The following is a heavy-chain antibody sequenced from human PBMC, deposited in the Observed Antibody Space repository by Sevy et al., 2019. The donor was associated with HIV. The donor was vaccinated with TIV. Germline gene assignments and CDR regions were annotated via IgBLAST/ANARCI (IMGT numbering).Heavy chain of an antibody. Sequence: GGSLRLSCAASGFTFSSYEMNWVRQAPGKGLQWVSYISSSGTTIYYVDSVKGRFTISRDNAKNSLYLQMNSLRAEDTAVYYCARDRRYSSGWYWEDYWGQGTLVTVSS. J-gene: IGHJ4*02. D-gene: IGHD6-19*01. CDR1: GFTFSSYE. CDR2: ISSSGTTI. CDR3: ARDRRYSSGWYWEDY. V-gene: IGHV3-48*03.